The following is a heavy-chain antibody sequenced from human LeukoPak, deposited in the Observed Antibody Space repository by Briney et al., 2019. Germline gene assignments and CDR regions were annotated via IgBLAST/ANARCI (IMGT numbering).Heavy chain of an antibody. V-gene: IGHV1-2*02. Sequence: GASVKVSCKASGYTFTGYYMHWVRQAPGQGLEWMGWINPNSGGTNYAQKFQGRVTMTRDTSISTAYMELSRLRSDDTAAYYCAREGSYYDSSQDFDYWGQGTLVTVSS. D-gene: IGHD3-22*01. CDR3: AREGSYYDSSQDFDY. CDR2: INPNSGGT. CDR1: GYTFTGYY. J-gene: IGHJ4*02.